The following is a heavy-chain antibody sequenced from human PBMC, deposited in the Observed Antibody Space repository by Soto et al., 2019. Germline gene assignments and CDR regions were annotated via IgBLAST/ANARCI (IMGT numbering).Heavy chain of an antibody. CDR3: TTDGGVSAYPVFSA. J-gene: IGHJ5*02. CDR2: LKSRRDGGTS. CDR1: GITFTNAW. V-gene: IGHV3-15*01. D-gene: IGHD3-3*01. Sequence: EVQLVESGGGLVKPGGSLRLSCAASGITFTNAWMGWVRQAPGKGLEWIGRLKSRRDGGTSDYAAPVKGRFSISKDESKNTLYLQMNRLKTEDTAVYHCTTDGGVSAYPVFSAWGQGTLVTVSS.